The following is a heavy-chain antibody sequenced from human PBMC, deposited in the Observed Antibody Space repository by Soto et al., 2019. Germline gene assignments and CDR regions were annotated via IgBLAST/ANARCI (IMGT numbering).Heavy chain of an antibody. D-gene: IGHD1-26*01. V-gene: IGHV3-23*01. J-gene: IGHJ4*02. CDR2: ISGSGGST. CDR1: GFTFSSYA. Sequence: EVQLLESGGGFVQPGGSLRLSCAASGFTFSSYAMRWVRQAPVKGLEWLSAISGSGGSTYYADSVKGRFTISRDNSKNTLYLQMNSLRAEDTAVYYCARRGSGSYYDYWGQGTLVTVSS. CDR3: ARRGSGSYYDY.